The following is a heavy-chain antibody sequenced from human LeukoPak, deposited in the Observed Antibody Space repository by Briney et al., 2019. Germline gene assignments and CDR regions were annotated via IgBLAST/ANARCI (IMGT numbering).Heavy chain of an antibody. D-gene: IGHD2-2*01. V-gene: IGHV3-74*01. CDR1: GFTFSISW. Sequence: PGGSLRLSCESSGFTFSISWMHWVRQGPGRGLVWISRIASDETDTKYADSVKGRFTISRDNAKNTLYLQMNSLRVEDTGLYYWVKGRFSLECRGQGTLVTVSS. CDR2: IASDETDT. CDR3: VKGRFSLEC. J-gene: IGHJ4*02.